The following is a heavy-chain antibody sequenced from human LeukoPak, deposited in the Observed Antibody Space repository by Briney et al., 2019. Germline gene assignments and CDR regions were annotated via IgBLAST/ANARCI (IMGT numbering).Heavy chain of an antibody. Sequence: AXVKVSCKASGGTFSSYAISWVRQAPGQGLEWMGGIIPIFRTANYSQNFQGRVTITTDQFTSTAYMELSSLRSEDTAVYYCARAGGYYDSSGYYPLDYWGQGTLVTVSS. CDR1: GGTFSSYA. J-gene: IGHJ4*02. CDR3: ARAGGYYDSSGYYPLDY. V-gene: IGHV1-69*05. D-gene: IGHD3-22*01. CDR2: IIPIFRTA.